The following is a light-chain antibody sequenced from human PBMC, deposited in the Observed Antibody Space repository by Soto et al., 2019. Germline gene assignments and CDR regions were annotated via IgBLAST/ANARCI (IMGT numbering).Light chain of an antibody. Sequence: QSALTQPASVSGSPGQSLTISCTGTNSDVGAYFYVSWYQQHPGKAPKLLIYDVTSRPSGVSHRFSGAKSGNTASLTISALQAEDEADYYCSSYTGNTYVFGSGTKLTVL. J-gene: IGLJ1*01. CDR1: NSDVGAYFY. CDR2: DVT. V-gene: IGLV2-14*01. CDR3: SSYTGNTYV.